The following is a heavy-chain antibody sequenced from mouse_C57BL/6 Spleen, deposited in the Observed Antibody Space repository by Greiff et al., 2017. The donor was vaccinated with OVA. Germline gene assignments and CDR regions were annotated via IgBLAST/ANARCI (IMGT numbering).Heavy chain of an antibody. J-gene: IGHJ1*03. V-gene: IGHV1-72*01. Sequence: VKLQEPGAELVKPGASVKLSCKASGYTFTSYWMHWVKQRPGRGLEWLGRIDPNSGGTKYNEKVKSKATLTVDKPSSTAYMQLSSLTSEDSAVYYSAKGGIYYNKYFDVWGTGTTVTVSS. D-gene: IGHD2-5*01. CDR2: IDPNSGGT. CDR3: AKGGIYYNKYFDV. CDR1: GYTFTSYW.